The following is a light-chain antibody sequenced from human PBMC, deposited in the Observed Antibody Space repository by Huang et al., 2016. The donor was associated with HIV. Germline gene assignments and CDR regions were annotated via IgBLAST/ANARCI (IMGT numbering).Light chain of an antibody. J-gene: IGKJ4*01. CDR1: QAISNS. V-gene: IGKV1-NL1*01. CDR2: AAS. CDR3: QQYFTTPLA. Sequence: IQMTQSPSSLFAYVGGRVTITCRASQAISNSLVWYQQKPGKAPKLLLFAASRLDSGVPSRFRGSGSGTDYTLTISSLQPEDFATSYCQQYFTTPLAFGGGTKVEIK.